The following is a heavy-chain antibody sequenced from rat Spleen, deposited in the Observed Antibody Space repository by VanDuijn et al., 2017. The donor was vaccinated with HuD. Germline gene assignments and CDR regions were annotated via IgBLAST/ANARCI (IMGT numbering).Heavy chain of an antibody. CDR2: INTDGGST. CDR1: GFTFSSYW. J-gene: IGHJ2*01. V-gene: IGHV5-58*01. D-gene: IGHD1-9*01. CDR3: AKGKHTILPCFDY. Sequence: EVQLVETGGGLVQPGRSLKLSCVASGFTFSSYWMYWIRQAPGKGLEWVSSINTDGGSTYYPDSVKGRFTISRDNAENTVYLQMNSLRSEDTATYYCAKGKHTILPCFDYWGQGVMVTVSS.